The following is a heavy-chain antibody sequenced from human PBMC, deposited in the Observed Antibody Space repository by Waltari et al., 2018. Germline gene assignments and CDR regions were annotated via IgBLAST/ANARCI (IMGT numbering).Heavy chain of an antibody. CDR3: ARESLPHSSGWGAWVDY. Sequence: QVQLQESGPGLVKPSQTLSLTCTVSGGSISSGSYYWSWIRQPAGKGLEWIGRIYTSGSTNYNPSLKSRVTISVDTSKNQFSLKLSSVTAADTAVYYCARESLPHSSGWGAWVDYWGQG. CDR2: IYTSGST. J-gene: IGHJ4*02. V-gene: IGHV4-61*02. D-gene: IGHD6-19*01. CDR1: GGSISSGSYY.